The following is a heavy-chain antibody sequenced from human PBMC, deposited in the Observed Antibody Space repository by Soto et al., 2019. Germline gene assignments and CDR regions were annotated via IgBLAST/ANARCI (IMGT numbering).Heavy chain of an antibody. CDR3: ARAYVPLNDAFDI. CDR2: INPSGGST. J-gene: IGHJ3*02. D-gene: IGHD2-2*01. CDR1: GYTFTSYY. Sequence: ASVKVSCKASGYTFTSYYMHWVRQAPGQGLEWMGIINPSGGSTSHAQKFQGRVTMTRDTSTSTVYMELSSLRSEDTAVYYCARAYVPLNDAFDIWGQGTMVTVSS. V-gene: IGHV1-46*01.